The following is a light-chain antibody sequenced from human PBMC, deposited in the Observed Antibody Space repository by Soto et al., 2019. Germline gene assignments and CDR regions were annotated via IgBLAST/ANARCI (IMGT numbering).Light chain of an antibody. CDR3: QSYDSSLSGYD. V-gene: IGLV1-40*01. J-gene: IGLJ1*01. CDR1: SSNIGAGYD. Sequence: QSVLTQPPSVSGAPGQRVTISCTGSSSNIGAGYDVHWYQQLPGTAPKLLIYRNDNRPSGVPDRFSGSKSGTSASLAITGLQAEDEADYHCQSYDSSLSGYDFGTGTKLTVL. CDR2: RND.